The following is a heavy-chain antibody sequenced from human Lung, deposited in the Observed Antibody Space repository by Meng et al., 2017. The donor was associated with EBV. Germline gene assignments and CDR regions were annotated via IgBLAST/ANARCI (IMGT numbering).Heavy chain of an antibody. CDR1: GYIFTNYD. D-gene: IGHD1-26*01. Sequence: QVQLVQSGADAKKAGASMKVSGKASGYIFTNYDISWVRQAPGQGLEWMGWINAGNGNRKYSQKFLGRVTITRDTSTSTAYMELGSLRSDDTAVYYCARVEVGITSGDYWGQGTLVTVSS. CDR3: ARVEVGITSGDY. J-gene: IGHJ4*02. V-gene: IGHV1-18*01. CDR2: INAGNGNR.